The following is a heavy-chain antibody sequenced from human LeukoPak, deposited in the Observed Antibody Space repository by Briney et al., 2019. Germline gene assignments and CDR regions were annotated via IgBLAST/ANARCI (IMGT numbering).Heavy chain of an antibody. CDR1: GGSISSYY. Sequence: PSETLSLTCTVSGGSISSYYWSWIRQPPGKGLEWIGYIYYSGSTNYNPSLTSRVTISVDTSKNQFSLKLSSVTAADTAVYYCARDYSGYDSYFDYWGQGTLVTVSS. V-gene: IGHV4-59*01. CDR2: IYYSGST. J-gene: IGHJ4*02. D-gene: IGHD5-12*01. CDR3: ARDYSGYDSYFDY.